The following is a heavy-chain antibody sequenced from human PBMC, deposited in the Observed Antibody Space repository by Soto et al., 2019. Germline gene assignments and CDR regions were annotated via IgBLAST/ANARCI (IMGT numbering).Heavy chain of an antibody. J-gene: IGHJ4*02. CDR3: ARVPYDTTGYYAF. Sequence: ASVKVSCKAAGYTFTTYYMHWVRQAPGQGLEWKGVIDPTHGSTTYAQKFQGRVTMTSDTSTNTVYMELSSLKPEDTAVYYCARVPYDTTGYYAFWGQGTLVTVSS. D-gene: IGHD3-22*01. CDR1: GYTFTTYY. V-gene: IGHV1-46*01. CDR2: IDPTHGST.